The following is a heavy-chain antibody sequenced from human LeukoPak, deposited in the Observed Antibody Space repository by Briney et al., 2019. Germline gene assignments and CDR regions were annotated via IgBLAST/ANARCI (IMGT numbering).Heavy chain of an antibody. CDR2: MYISGST. CDR1: GGSVSSYY. D-gene: IGHD3-9*01. Sequence: PSETLSLNCTGSGGSVSSYYWSWIRQPAGKGLEWIGRMYISGSTDYNPSLKSRVTMSLDTSKNQLSLKLISVTAADTALYYCARDLLNGMDVWGQGTTVTVSS. J-gene: IGHJ6*02. V-gene: IGHV4-4*07. CDR3: ARDLLNGMDV.